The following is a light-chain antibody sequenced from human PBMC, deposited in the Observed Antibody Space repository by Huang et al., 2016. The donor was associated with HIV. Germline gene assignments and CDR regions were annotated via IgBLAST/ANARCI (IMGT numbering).Light chain of an antibody. CDR2: AAS. CDR3: QQLNGYPLT. CDR1: QGISSY. J-gene: IGKJ4*01. Sequence: IQLTQSPSSLSASVGDRVTISCRASQGISSYLAWYQQKPRKAPKLLIYAASTLQSGVPSRFSGSGSGTDFTLTITSLQPEDFATYYCQQLNGYPLTFGGGTKVEIK. V-gene: IGKV1-9*01.